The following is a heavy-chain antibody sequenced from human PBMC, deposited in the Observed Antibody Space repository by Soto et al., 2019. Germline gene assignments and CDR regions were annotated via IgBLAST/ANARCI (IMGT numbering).Heavy chain of an antibody. D-gene: IGHD3-10*01. V-gene: IGHV1-69*13. J-gene: IGHJ6*02. CDR3: ARDQGTMVRGVIMTYGMDV. CDR2: IIPIFGTA. CDR1: GGTFSSYA. Sequence: SVKVSCKASGGTFSSYAISWVRQAPGQGLEWMGGIIPIFGTANYAQKFQGRVTITADESTSTAYMELSSLRSEDTAVYYCARDQGTMVRGVIMTYGMDVWGQGTTVTVSS.